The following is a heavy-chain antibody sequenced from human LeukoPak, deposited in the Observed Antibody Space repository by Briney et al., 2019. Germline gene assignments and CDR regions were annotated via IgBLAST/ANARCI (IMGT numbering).Heavy chain of an antibody. CDR2: ISYDGSNK. CDR1: GFTFSSYA. D-gene: IGHD3-22*01. J-gene: IGHJ6*02. V-gene: IGHV3-30-3*01. CDR3: ARNGDYYDGSGYYSPYYYYGMDV. Sequence: GGSLRLSCAASGFTFSSYAMHWVRQAPGKGLEWVAVISYDGSNKYYADSVKGRFTISRDNSKNTLYLQMNSLRAEDTAVYYCARNGDYYDGSGYYSPYYYYGMDVWGQGTTVTVSS.